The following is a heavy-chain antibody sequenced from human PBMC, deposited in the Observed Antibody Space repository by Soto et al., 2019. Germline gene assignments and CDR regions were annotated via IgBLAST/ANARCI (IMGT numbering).Heavy chain of an antibody. Sequence: TVGSLRLSCAASGFTFSSYSMNWVRQAPGKGLEWVSSISSSSSYIYYADSVKGRFTISRDNAKNSLYLQMNSLRAEDTAVYYCARDQCTNGVCSTPYYYYYGMDVWGQGTTVPVSS. V-gene: IGHV3-21*01. J-gene: IGHJ6*02. CDR2: ISSSSSYI. CDR3: ARDQCTNGVCSTPYYYYYGMDV. CDR1: GFTFSSYS. D-gene: IGHD2-8*01.